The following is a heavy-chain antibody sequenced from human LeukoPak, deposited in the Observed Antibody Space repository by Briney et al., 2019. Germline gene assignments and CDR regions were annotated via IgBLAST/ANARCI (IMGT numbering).Heavy chain of an antibody. Sequence: PGGSLRLSCAASGFTFSSYEMNWVRQAPGKGLEWVANIKQDGSDKHYVDSVKGRFTISRDNAKNSLYLQVNGLRAEDTAVYYCARDTIPDYWGQGTLVTVSS. CDR3: ARDTIPDY. CDR2: IKQDGSDK. D-gene: IGHD2-2*01. V-gene: IGHV3-7*01. CDR1: GFTFSSYE. J-gene: IGHJ4*02.